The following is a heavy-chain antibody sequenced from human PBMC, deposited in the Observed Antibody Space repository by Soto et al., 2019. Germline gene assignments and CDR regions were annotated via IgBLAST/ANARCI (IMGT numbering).Heavy chain of an antibody. Sequence: EVQLLESGGGLLQPGGSLRLSCAASGFTFNNYAMSWVRQAPGKGLELVSSINNGGDNIYYADSLKGRFTISRDNSKSTLYLQMNSLRAEDTAVYYCAKTFLARYCSSSICYDPADYFDYWGQGTLVTVSS. D-gene: IGHD2-2*01. CDR2: INNGGDNI. V-gene: IGHV3-23*01. CDR1: GFTFNNYA. J-gene: IGHJ4*02. CDR3: AKTFLARYCSSSICYDPADYFDY.